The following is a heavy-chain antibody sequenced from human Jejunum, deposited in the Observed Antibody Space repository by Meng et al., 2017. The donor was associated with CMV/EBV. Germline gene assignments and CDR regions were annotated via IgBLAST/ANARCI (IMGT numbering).Heavy chain of an antibody. CDR3: ARDLQLST. CDR1: GFSFTSYE. Sequence: SCAASGFSFTSYEFNWVRQAPGKGLEWVSSITSSSGTIYYADSVKGRFTIFRDNAKNSLHLQMNSLRADDTAVYYCARDLQLSTWGQGTLVTVSS. V-gene: IGHV3-48*03. CDR2: ITSSSGTI. J-gene: IGHJ5*02. D-gene: IGHD5-18*01.